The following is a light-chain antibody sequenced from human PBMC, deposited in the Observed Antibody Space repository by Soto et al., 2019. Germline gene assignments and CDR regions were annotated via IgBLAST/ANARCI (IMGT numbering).Light chain of an antibody. CDR1: SSDVGGYNY. CDR2: DVS. Sequence: QSALTQPASVSGSPGQSITISCTGTSSDVGGYNYVSWYQQHPGKAHKLMIYDVSNRPSGVSNRFSGSKSGNTASLTISGLQAEDEADYYCSSYTSSSTLSVFGTGTKLTVL. J-gene: IGLJ1*01. V-gene: IGLV2-14*01. CDR3: SSYTSSSTLSV.